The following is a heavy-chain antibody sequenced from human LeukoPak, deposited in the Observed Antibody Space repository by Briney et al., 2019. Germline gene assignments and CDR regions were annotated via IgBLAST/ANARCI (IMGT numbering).Heavy chain of an antibody. CDR3: ARRYYYDSSGYLNFDY. CDR1: GYTFTSYD. Sequence: GASVKVSCKASGYTFTSYDINWVRRATGQGLEWMGWMNPNSGNTGYAQKFQGRVTMTRNTSISTAYMELSSLRSEDTAVYYCARRYYYDSSGYLNFDYWGQGTLVTVSS. V-gene: IGHV1-8*01. D-gene: IGHD3-22*01. J-gene: IGHJ4*02. CDR2: MNPNSGNT.